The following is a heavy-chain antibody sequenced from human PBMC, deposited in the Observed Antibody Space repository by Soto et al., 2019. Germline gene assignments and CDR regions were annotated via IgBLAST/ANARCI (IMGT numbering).Heavy chain of an antibody. CDR3: ARAGSGYGNSVLGYSIGFDY. CDR2: IIPIFGTA. J-gene: IGHJ4*02. Sequence: SVKVSCKASGGTFSSYAISWVRQAPGQGLEWMGGIIPIFGTANYAQKFQGRVTITADESTSTAYMELSSLRSEDTAVYYCARAGSGYGNSVLGYSIGFDYWGQGTLVT. V-gene: IGHV1-69*13. D-gene: IGHD6-25*01. CDR1: GGTFSSYA.